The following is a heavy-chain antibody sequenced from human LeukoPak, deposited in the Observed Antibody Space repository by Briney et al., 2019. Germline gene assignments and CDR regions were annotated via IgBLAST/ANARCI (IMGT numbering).Heavy chain of an antibody. CDR3: ARDYGDYAGWFDP. CDR2: IYYSGST. CDR1: GGSISSYH. D-gene: IGHD4-17*01. V-gene: IGHV4-59*12. Sequence: SETLSLTCSVSGGSISSYHWRWLRHPPRKGLEWVGYIYYSGSTNFNPSLKGRVTLSLDTSKNHFFLKLSSVTAADTAVYYCARDYGDYAGWFDPWGQGTLVTVSS. J-gene: IGHJ5*02.